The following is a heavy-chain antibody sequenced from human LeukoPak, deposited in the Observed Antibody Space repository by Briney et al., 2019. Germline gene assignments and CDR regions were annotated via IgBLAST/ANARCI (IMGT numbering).Heavy chain of an antibody. V-gene: IGHV3-30*02. CDR1: GFTFSNYG. J-gene: IGHJ4*02. CDR3: VKGVAVVPAVADY. CDR2: IRFDGSNK. D-gene: IGHD2-2*01. Sequence: GGSLRLSCAASGFTFSNYGMHWARLAPGKGLEWGAFIRFDGSNKYYADSVRGRFTISRDNSKNTGYLQMNSLRPEDTAVYYCVKGVAVVPAVADYWGQGTLVTVSS.